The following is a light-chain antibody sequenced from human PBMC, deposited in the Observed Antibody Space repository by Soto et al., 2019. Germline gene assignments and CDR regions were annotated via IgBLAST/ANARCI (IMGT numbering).Light chain of an antibody. CDR1: RSINGS. CDR2: GAS. V-gene: IGKV1-39*01. CDR3: QQTYSTPLLS. Sequence: DIEMTQSPSSQSASVGDRVTITCRASRSINGSLNWYQQKPGKAPNLLIYGASTLESGVPSRFGGRGSGTDFTLTISSLQPEDFATYYCQQTYSTPLLSVGGGTKVEMK. J-gene: IGKJ4*01.